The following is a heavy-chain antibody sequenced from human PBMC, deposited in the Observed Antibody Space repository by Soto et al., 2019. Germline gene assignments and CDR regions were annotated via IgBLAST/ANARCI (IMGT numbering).Heavy chain of an antibody. CDR3: ARRGHITGTTWFDP. D-gene: IGHD1-7*01. CDR1: GGSISSSSYY. V-gene: IGHV4-39*01. CDR2: IYYSGST. Sequence: QLQLQESGPGLVKPSETLSLTCTVSGGSISSSSYYWGWIRQPPGKGLEWIGSIYYSGSTYYNPYLKSRVTISVDTSKNQFSRKLSSVTAADTAVYYCARRGHITGTTWFDPWGQGTLVTVSS. J-gene: IGHJ5*02.